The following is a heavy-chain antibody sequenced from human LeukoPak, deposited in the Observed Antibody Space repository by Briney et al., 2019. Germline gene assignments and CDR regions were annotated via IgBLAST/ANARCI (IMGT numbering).Heavy chain of an antibody. Sequence: ASVKVSCKASGSTFTSNGISWGRQPPGQGLGWKGWISAYNGNTNYAQELQGRVTMTTDTSTSTAYMELRSLRSDDTAVYYCARDGHYDFWSGYPSDDAFDIWGQGTMVTVSS. CDR3: ARDGHYDFWSGYPSDDAFDI. V-gene: IGHV1-18*01. J-gene: IGHJ3*02. CDR2: ISAYNGNT. D-gene: IGHD3-3*01. CDR1: GSTFTSNG.